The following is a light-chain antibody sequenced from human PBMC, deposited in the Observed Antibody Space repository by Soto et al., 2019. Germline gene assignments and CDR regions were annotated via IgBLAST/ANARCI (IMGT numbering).Light chain of an antibody. V-gene: IGKV3-20*01. J-gene: IGKJ3*01. CDR3: QQYGSSPPIFT. CDR2: GAS. CDR1: QSVSSSY. Sequence: EIVLTQSPGTLSLSPGERATLSCRASQSVSSSYLAWYQHKLGQAPRLLIYGASSRATGTPDRFSGSGSGTDFTLTISRLEPEDFAVYYCQQYGSSPPIFTFGPGTKVDIK.